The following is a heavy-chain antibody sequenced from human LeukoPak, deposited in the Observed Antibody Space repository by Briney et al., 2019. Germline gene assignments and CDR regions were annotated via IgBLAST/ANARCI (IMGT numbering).Heavy chain of an antibody. D-gene: IGHD3-22*01. CDR2: ISAYNGNT. CDR3: ARDGYYDSSGKSLFDY. J-gene: IGHJ4*02. Sequence: GASVKVSCKASGYTFTSYFISWVRQAPGQGLEWMGWISAYNGNTNYAQKLQGRVTMTTDTSTSIAYMELRSLRSDDTAVYYCARDGYYDSSGKSLFDYWGQGTLVTVSS. CDR1: GYTFTSYF. V-gene: IGHV1-18*01.